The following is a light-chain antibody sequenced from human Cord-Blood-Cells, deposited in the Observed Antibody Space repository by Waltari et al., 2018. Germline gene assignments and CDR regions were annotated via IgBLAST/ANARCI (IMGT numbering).Light chain of an antibody. CDR3: CSYAGSYTGV. CDR1: SSDVGGYNY. J-gene: IGLJ1*01. CDR2: DVS. V-gene: IGLV2-11*01. Sequence: QSALTQPRSVSGSPGQSVTISCTGTSSDVGGYNYVSWYQQHPGKAPKLMIYDVSKRPSGVPDRCSCSKSGNTASLTISGLQAEDEADYYCCSYAGSYTGVFGTGTKVTVL.